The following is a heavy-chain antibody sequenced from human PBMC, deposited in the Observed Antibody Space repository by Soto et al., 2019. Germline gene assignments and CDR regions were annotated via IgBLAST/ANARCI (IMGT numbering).Heavy chain of an antibody. D-gene: IGHD2-15*01. Sequence: GGSLRLSCAASGFTFSSYAMSWVRQAPGKGLEWVSAISGSGGSTYYADSVKGRFTISRDNSKNTLYLQMNSLRAEDTAVYYCAKDGGYCSGGSCYPYWGQGTLVTVSS. CDR2: ISGSGGST. J-gene: IGHJ4*02. CDR3: AKDGGYCSGGSCYPY. V-gene: IGHV3-23*01. CDR1: GFTFSSYA.